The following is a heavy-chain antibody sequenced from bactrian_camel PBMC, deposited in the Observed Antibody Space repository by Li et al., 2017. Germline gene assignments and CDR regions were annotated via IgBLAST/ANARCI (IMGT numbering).Heavy chain of an antibody. V-gene: IGHV3S53*01. CDR2: IATDSNST. Sequence: QVQLVESGGASVQAGGSLRLSCVASGFTYNMNCMAWFRQATGKEREGVAAIATDSNSTTYGDSILGRFTISQDRDRNMLYLQMNSLKPEDTAVYYCAAVCPTVNIWGQGTQVTVS. D-gene: IGHD6*01. CDR1: GFTYNMNC. CDR3: AAVCPTVNI. J-gene: IGHJ4*01.